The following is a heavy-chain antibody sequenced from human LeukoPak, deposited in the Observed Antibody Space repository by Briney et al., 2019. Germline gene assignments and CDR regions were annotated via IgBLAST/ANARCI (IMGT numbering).Heavy chain of an antibody. Sequence: ASVKVSCKASGYTFTSYDINWVRQATGQGLEWMGWMNPNSGNTGYAQKFQGRVTITRNTSINTAYMELSSLRSEDTAVYYCAREGGGGTTGTMTYDIWGQGTMVTVSS. V-gene: IGHV1-8*01. J-gene: IGHJ3*02. CDR3: AREGGGGTTGTMTYDI. CDR1: GYTFTSYD. CDR2: MNPNSGNT. D-gene: IGHD1-1*01.